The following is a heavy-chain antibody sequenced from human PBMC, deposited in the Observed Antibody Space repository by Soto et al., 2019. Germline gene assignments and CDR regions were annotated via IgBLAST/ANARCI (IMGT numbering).Heavy chain of an antibody. CDR1: GFTFSSYG. V-gene: IGHV3-33*01. Sequence: QVQLVESGGGGVQPGRSLRLSCAASGFTFSSYGMHWVRQAPGKGLEWVAVIWYDGSNKYYADSVKGRFTISRDNSKNTLYLQMNSLRAEDTAVYYCARGWDDYGDLDYWCQGTLVTVSS. CDR2: IWYDGSNK. J-gene: IGHJ4*02. D-gene: IGHD4-17*01. CDR3: ARGWDDYGDLDY.